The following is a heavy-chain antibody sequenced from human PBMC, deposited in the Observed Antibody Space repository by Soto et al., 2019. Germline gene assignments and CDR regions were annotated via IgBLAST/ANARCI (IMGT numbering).Heavy chain of an antibody. CDR1: GGSISSYY. CDR3: AREGNYYYGSGSYYYPRFGMDV. V-gene: IGHV4-59*01. CDR2: IYYGGST. J-gene: IGHJ6*02. D-gene: IGHD3-10*01. Sequence: PSETLSLTCTVSGGSISSYYWSWIRQPPGKGLEWIGYIYYGGSTNYNPSLKSRVTISVDTSKNQFSLKLSSVTAADTAVYYCAREGNYYYGSGSYYYPRFGMDVWGQGTTVTVSS.